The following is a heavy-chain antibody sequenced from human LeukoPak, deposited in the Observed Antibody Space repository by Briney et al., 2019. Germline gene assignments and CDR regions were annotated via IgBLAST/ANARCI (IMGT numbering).Heavy chain of an antibody. D-gene: IGHD3-10*01. V-gene: IGHV4-39*01. J-gene: IGHJ3*02. CDR1: GGSISSSSYY. CDR3: ARRELLPTPDAFDI. CDR2: IYYSGST. Sequence: SETLSLTCTVSGGSISSSSYYWGWILQPPGKGLEWIGSIYYSGSTYYNPSLKSRVTISVDTSKNQFSLKVSSVTAADTAVYYCARRELLPTPDAFDIWGQGTMVTVSS.